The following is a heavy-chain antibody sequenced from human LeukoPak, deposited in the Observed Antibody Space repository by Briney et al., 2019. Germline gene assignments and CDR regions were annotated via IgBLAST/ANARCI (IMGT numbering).Heavy chain of an antibody. V-gene: IGHV3-30*02. CDR3: ARAEYSYGSTGQDFDY. Sequence: PGGSLRLSCAASGFTFSSYGMHWVRQAPGKGLEWVAFIRYDGSNKYYADSVKGRFTISRDNSKNTLYLQMNSLRAEDTAVYYCARAEYSYGSTGQDFDYWGQGTLVTVSS. D-gene: IGHD5-18*01. J-gene: IGHJ4*02. CDR2: IRYDGSNK. CDR1: GFTFSSYG.